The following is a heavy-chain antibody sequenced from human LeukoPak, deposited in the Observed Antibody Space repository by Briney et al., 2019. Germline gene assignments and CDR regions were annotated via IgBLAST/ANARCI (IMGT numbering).Heavy chain of an antibody. CDR3: ARGSRRRWLQSGWWFDP. V-gene: IGHV4-4*07. CDR2: IYLSETI. J-gene: IGHJ5*02. Sequence: SETLSLTCTVSGASISSYFWSWIRQPAGKGLEWIGRIYLSETINCNPSLKSRVTMSVDTSKNQFSLKLSSVTAADTAVYYCARGSRRRWLQSGWWFDPWGQGTLVTVSS. D-gene: IGHD5-24*01. CDR1: GASISSYF.